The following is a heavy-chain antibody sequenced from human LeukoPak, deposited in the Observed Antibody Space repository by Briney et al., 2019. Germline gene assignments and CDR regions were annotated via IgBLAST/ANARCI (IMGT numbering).Heavy chain of an antibody. V-gene: IGHV4-59*01. CDR3: ARVDYTVSPPYYFDY. Sequence: PSETLSLTCTVSGGSISTYYWSWIRQPPAKRLEWIGYIYYRGSTNYNPSLNRRVTISVDTSKNEFSLKVTSVTAADTAVYYCARVDYTVSPPYYFDYWGQGTLVIVSS. D-gene: IGHD4-17*01. CDR2: IYYRGST. J-gene: IGHJ4*02. CDR1: GGSISTYY.